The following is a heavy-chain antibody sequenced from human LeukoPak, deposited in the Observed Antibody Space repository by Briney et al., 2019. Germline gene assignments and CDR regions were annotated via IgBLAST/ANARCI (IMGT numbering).Heavy chain of an antibody. CDR2: VDDRGNI. D-gene: IGHD1-26*01. CDR3: ARKWVHNTLDI. V-gene: IGHV4-34*01. J-gene: IGHJ3*02. CDR1: GDSFSGYF. Sequence: PSETLSLTCAVYGDSFSGYFWSWIRQSPAKGLEWFGEVDDRGNIFYNPSLKSRVTTSADPAKNQFSLKVMSVTAADTAVYYCARKWVHNTLDIWGQGTTVTVSS.